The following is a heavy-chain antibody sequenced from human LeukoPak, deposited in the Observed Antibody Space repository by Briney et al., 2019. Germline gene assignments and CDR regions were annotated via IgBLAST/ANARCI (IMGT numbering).Heavy chain of an antibody. D-gene: IGHD3-22*01. CDR2: INHSGST. CDR1: GGSFSGYY. J-gene: IGHJ4*02. Sequence: SETLSLTCAVYGGSFSGYYWSWIRQPPGKGLEWIGEINHSGSTNYNPSLKSRVTISVDTSKNQFSLKLSSVTAADTAVYYCASAYYDSSGHYYFDYWGQGTLVTVSS. CDR3: ASAYYDSSGHYYFDY. V-gene: IGHV4-34*01.